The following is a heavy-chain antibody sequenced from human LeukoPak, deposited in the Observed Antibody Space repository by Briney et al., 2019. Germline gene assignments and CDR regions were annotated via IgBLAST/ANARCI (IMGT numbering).Heavy chain of an antibody. Sequence: PEGSLRLSCAASGFTFSDYAMTWVRQAPGKGLEWVSAISGSGESTYYADSVEGRFTISRDNSKNTLHLQMNSLRVEDTALYYCAKRHDILGGKYYFDYWGQGALVTVSS. V-gene: IGHV3-23*01. CDR2: ISGSGEST. J-gene: IGHJ4*02. D-gene: IGHD3-16*01. CDR1: GFTFSDYA. CDR3: AKRHDILGGKYYFDY.